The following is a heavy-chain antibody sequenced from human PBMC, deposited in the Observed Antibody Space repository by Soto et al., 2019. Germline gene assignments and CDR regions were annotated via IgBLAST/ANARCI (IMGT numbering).Heavy chain of an antibody. Sequence: PGGSLRLSCAASGFAFSSYAMSWVRQAPGKGLEWVSAISGSGGSPYSADSGKGRFTISRDNSKNTLYLQMNTLRAEDTAVYYCAKDQYSGSPGKPDYWGQGTLVTVSS. CDR3: AKDQYSGSPGKPDY. CDR2: ISGSGGSP. CDR1: GFAFSSYA. J-gene: IGHJ4*02. D-gene: IGHD1-26*01. V-gene: IGHV3-23*01.